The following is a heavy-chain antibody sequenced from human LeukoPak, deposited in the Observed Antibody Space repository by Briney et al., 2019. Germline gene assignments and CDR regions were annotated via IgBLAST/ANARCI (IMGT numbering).Heavy chain of an antibody. V-gene: IGHV3-73*01. D-gene: IGHD3-10*01. Sequence: GGSLRLSCAASGFTFSDSAVHWVRQASGKGLEWVGRIRSKANNYATAYAASVTGRFTISRDDSKNTAYLQMNSLKTEDTAVYYCTRLTMVRGLIVYFDYWGQGTLVTVSS. J-gene: IGHJ4*02. CDR2: IRSKANNYAT. CDR3: TRLTMVRGLIVYFDY. CDR1: GFTFSDSA.